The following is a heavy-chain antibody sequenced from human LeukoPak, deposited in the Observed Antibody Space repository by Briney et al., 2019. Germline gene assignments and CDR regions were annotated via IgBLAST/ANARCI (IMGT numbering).Heavy chain of an antibody. CDR3: ARDLGVVVPAAIDWFDP. CDR2: IKQDGSDK. J-gene: IGHJ5*02. Sequence: PGGSLRLSCAASGFTFSSYWMSWVRQAPGKGLEWVANIKQDGSDKYYVDSVKGRFTISRDNAKNSLYLQMNSLRAEDTAVYYCARDLGVVVPAAIDWFDPWGQGTLVTVSS. CDR1: GFTFSSYW. D-gene: IGHD2-2*02. V-gene: IGHV3-7*01.